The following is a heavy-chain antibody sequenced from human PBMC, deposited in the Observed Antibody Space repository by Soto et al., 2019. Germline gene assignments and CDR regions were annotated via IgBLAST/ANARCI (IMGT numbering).Heavy chain of an antibody. J-gene: IGHJ3*02. CDR2: ISWNSGSI. D-gene: IGHD5-18*01. Sequence: GGSLRLSCAASGFTFDDYAMHWVRQAPGKGLEWVSGISWNSGSIGYADSVKGRFTISRDNAKNSLYLQMNSLRAEDTALYYCAKSRGYISGFDAFDIWGQGTMVTVSS. V-gene: IGHV3-9*01. CDR1: GFTFDDYA. CDR3: AKSRGYISGFDAFDI.